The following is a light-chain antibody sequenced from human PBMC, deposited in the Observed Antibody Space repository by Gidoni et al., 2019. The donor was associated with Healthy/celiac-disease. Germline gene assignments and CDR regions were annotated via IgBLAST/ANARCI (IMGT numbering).Light chain of an antibody. J-gene: IGKJ4*01. CDR3: QQYDNLPLT. Sequence: DIQTTQSPSSLSASVGDRVTITCQPSQDISNYLNWYQKKQGKAPMLLIYDASNLETGAPSRFSGSGSATDFPIIISSLQPDHIATYYCQQYDNLPLTFGGGTKVEIK. V-gene: IGKV1-33*01. CDR1: QDISNY. CDR2: DAS.